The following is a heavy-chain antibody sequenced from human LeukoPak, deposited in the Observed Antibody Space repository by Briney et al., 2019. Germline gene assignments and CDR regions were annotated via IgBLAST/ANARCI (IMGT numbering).Heavy chain of an antibody. V-gene: IGHV3-21*01. CDR1: VFSFSSYS. D-gene: IGHD3-3*01. CDR3: AREGSTDFWSAYSVYYFDC. CDR2: ISISSIYI. Sequence: GGSLRLSCVTPVFSFSSYSMIWVREAPGKELEWVSSISISSIYIYYPDRLKGRFPIPTDNAKNSLYLQMNSQRAEDTAVYYCAREGSTDFWSAYSVYYFDCWGQGTLVTVSS. J-gene: IGHJ4*02.